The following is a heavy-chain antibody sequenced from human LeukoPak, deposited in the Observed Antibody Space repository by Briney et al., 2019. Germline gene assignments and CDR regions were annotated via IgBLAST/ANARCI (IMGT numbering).Heavy chain of an antibody. CDR3: AKDVAGMDV. Sequence: GGSLRLSCAASGFTFSSYGMHWVRQAPGKGLEWVAIISYDGSNKYYADSVKGRFTISRDNSKNTLYLQMNSLRAEDTAVYYCAKDVAGMDVWGQGTTVTVSS. V-gene: IGHV3-30*18. J-gene: IGHJ6*02. CDR2: ISYDGSNK. D-gene: IGHD2-21*01. CDR1: GFTFSSYG.